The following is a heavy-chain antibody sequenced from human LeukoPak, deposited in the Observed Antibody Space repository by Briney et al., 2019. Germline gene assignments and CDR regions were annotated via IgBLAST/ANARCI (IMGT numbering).Heavy chain of an antibody. Sequence: HGESLKISCKGSGYSFTSYWIGWVRQMPGKGLEWMGIIYPGDSDTRYSPSFQGQVTISADKSISTAYLQWSSLKASDTPMYYCAMMRHTYYYGSGSYSDYWGQGTLVTVSS. V-gene: IGHV5-51*01. D-gene: IGHD3-10*01. CDR3: AMMRHTYYYGSGSYSDY. J-gene: IGHJ4*02. CDR2: IYPGDSDT. CDR1: GYSFTSYW.